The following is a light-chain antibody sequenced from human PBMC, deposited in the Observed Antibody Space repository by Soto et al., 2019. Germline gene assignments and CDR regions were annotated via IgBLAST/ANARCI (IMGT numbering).Light chain of an antibody. CDR3: SSYSLSTAYL. CDR1: SSDVGGYDY. CDR2: EVS. V-gene: IGLV2-14*01. J-gene: IGLJ1*01. Sequence: QSALTQPASVSGSPGQSITISCTGTSSDVGGYDYVSWYQIHPGKAPKLMVFEVSNRPSGVSYRFSGSKSANTASLTISGLQAEDEADYFCSSYSLSTAYLFGTGTKVTVL.